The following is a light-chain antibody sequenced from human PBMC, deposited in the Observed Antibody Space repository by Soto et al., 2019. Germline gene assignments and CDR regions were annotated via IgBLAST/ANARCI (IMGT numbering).Light chain of an antibody. J-gene: IGKJ1*01. V-gene: IGKV1-5*03. CDR3: QHYNSYSEA. Sequence: DIHLTPSLSTLSGSVGDRVTITCRASQTISSWLAWYQQKPGKAPKLLIYKASTLKSGVPSRFSGSGSGTEFTLTISSLQPDDFATYYCQHYNSYSEAFGQGTKVDTK. CDR2: KAS. CDR1: QTISSW.